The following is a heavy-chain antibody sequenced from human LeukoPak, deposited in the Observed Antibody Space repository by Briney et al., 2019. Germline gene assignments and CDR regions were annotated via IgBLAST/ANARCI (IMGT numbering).Heavy chain of an antibody. D-gene: IGHD3-10*01. CDR1: GFTFDDYA. Sequence: GGSLRLSCAASGFTFDDYAMHWVRQAPGKGLEWVSGISWNSGSIGYADSVKGRFTISRDNAKNSLYLQMNSLRAEDTALYYCAKDRNYGSGSQSYGMDVWGRGTTVTVSS. CDR3: AKDRNYGSGSQSYGMDV. V-gene: IGHV3-9*01. J-gene: IGHJ6*02. CDR2: ISWNSGSI.